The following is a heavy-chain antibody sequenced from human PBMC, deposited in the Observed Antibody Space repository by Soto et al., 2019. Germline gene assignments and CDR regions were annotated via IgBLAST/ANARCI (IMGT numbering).Heavy chain of an antibody. CDR3: ARQSYFGAACYSYLPSDY. CDR1: GYKFTGYW. Sequence: PGESVKLSYQATGYKFTGYWIGWVRQMAGKGLEWIGIIYPSDSDTRYSPSFQGQVTISADKSTSTAYLQWSSLKASDTAIYYCARQSYFGAACYSYLPSDYWGQGSQVT. J-gene: IGHJ4*02. V-gene: IGHV5-51*01. D-gene: IGHD2-21*02. CDR2: IYPSDSDT.